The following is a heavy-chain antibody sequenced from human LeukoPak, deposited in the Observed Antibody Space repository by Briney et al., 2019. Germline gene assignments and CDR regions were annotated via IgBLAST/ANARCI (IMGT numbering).Heavy chain of an antibody. Sequence: SETLSHTCTVSGGSISSYYWSWIRQPPGKGLEWIGYIYYSGSTNYNPSLKSRVTISVDTSKNQFSLKLSSVTAADTAVYYCARTTMRYGFDPWGQGTLVTVSS. CDR1: GGSISSYY. J-gene: IGHJ5*02. CDR3: ARTTMRYGFDP. V-gene: IGHV4-59*01. CDR2: IYYSGST. D-gene: IGHD4-17*01.